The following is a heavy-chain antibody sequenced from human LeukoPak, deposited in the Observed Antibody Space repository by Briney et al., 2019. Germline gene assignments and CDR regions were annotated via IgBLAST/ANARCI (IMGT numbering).Heavy chain of an antibody. J-gene: IGHJ4*02. Sequence: PETLSLTCTVSGGSISSSSYYWGWIRQPPGKGLEWIGNIYYSGSIYDNPSLKSRVTISVDTSKNQFSLKLSSVTAADTAVYYCARGANYYDSSGYSATFDYWGQGTLVTVSS. CDR3: ARGANYYDSSGYSATFDY. D-gene: IGHD3-22*01. CDR2: IYYSGSI. V-gene: IGHV4-39*01. CDR1: GGSISSSSYY.